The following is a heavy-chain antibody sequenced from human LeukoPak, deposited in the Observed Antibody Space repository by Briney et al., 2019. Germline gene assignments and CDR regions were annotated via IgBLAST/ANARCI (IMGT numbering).Heavy chain of an antibody. CDR1: GYTFTSYG. D-gene: IGHD3-22*01. CDR2: ISAYNGNT. J-gene: IGHJ4*02. V-gene: IGHV1-18*01. CDR3: ARDHYYYDSSGYYFDY. Sequence: GASVKVSCKASGYTFTSYGISWVRQAPGQGLEWMGWISAYNGNTNYAQKLQGRVTMTTDTSTSTAYMELRSLRSDDTAVYYCARDHYYYDSSGYYFDYWGQGTLVTVSS.